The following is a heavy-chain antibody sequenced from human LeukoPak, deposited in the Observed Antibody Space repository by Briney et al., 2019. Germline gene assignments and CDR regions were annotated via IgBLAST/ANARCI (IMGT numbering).Heavy chain of an antibody. CDR3: AKVASGCGGDCYDVFDI. CDR2: ISGSGDNT. V-gene: IGHV3-23*01. J-gene: IGHJ3*02. Sequence: GGSLRLSCAASGFTFSSYAMSWVRHAPGKGLEWVSAISGSGDNTYYADSVKGRFTISRDNSGNTLYLQMNSLRAEDTAVYYCAKVASGCGGDCYDVFDIGGQGTMVTVPS. D-gene: IGHD2-21*02. CDR1: GFTFSSYA.